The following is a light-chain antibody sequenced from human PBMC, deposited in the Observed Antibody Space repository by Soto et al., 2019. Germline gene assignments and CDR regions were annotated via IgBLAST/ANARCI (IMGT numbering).Light chain of an antibody. CDR2: DVS. V-gene: IGLV2-14*03. J-gene: IGLJ3*02. CDR1: SSDIGGYNY. Sequence: QSALTQPASVSGSPGQSITISCTGTSSDIGGYNYVSWYQQHPGKAPKLMIYDVSNRPSGVSNRFSGSKSGNTASLTISGLHAEDEDDYYCSSDTSSSTLGFGGGTKLTVL. CDR3: SSDTSSSTLG.